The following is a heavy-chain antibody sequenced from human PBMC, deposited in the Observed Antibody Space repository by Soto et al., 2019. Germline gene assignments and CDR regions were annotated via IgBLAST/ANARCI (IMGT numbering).Heavy chain of an antibody. Sequence: QVQLVQSGPEMRKPGDSVKVSCKASGYSFDIDGMTWVRQAPGQGLEWMGWIGTYNGNSDYAQKFQGRVTMTRDTSTTTAYMELRSLRSDDTAVYYCARDAATVASYYFDLWGKGTLVTVSS. V-gene: IGHV1-18*01. CDR2: IGTYNGNS. D-gene: IGHD6-19*01. CDR1: GYSFDIDG. J-gene: IGHJ4*02. CDR3: ARDAATVASYYFDL.